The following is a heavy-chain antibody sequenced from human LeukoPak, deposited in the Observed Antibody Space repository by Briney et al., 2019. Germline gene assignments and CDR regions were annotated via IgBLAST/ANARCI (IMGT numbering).Heavy chain of an antibody. CDR1: GFTFSTYG. Sequence: PGGTLRLSCAASGFTFSTYGMSWVRQAPGKGLEWVSAISGSGGSTYYADSVKGRFTISRDNSKNTLYLQMNSLRAEDTAVYYCAREGGSSWYRDYYYMDVWGKGTTVTVSS. CDR3: AREGGSSWYRDYYYMDV. CDR2: ISGSGGST. D-gene: IGHD6-13*01. V-gene: IGHV3-23*01. J-gene: IGHJ6*03.